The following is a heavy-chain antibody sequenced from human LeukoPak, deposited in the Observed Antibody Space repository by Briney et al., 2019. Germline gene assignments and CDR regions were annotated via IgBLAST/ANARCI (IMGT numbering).Heavy chain of an antibody. D-gene: IGHD3-3*01. CDR3: XXXXXXXXXXXFWSGYTDYYYYGMDV. CDR1: GGSISSYY. Sequence: PSETLSLTCTVSGGSISSYYWSWIRQPPGKGLEWIGYIYYSGSTNYNPSLKSRVTISVDTSKNQFSLKLSSVTAASTAVYYCXXXXXXXXXXXFWSGYTDYYYYGMDVWGQGTTVTVSS. V-gene: IGHV4-59*08. J-gene: IGHJ6*02. CDR2: IYYSGST.